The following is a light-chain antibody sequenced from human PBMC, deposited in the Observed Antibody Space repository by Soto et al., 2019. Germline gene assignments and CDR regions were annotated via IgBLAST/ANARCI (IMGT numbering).Light chain of an antibody. V-gene: IGKV3-11*01. CDR2: DTS. J-gene: IGKJ5*01. Sequence: ETVLTQSPATLSLSPGERATLSCRASQSVSSQLAWYQQKPGQAPRLLIYDTSKRATGIPARFSGSEFGTDFTLIISSLEPEDFAVYYCQQRANWPPGFGQGTRLEMK. CDR1: QSVSSQ. CDR3: QQRANWPPG.